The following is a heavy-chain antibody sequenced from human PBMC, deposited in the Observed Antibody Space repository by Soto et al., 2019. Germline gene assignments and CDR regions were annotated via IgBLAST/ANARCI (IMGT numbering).Heavy chain of an antibody. CDR2: ISSGSTYF. Sequence: EVQLVESGGGLVKSGGSLKLCCAASGFTFSISTMIWVRQAPGKRLEWVSSISSGSTYFYYADSVKGRFSISRDNAKRSLFLQMNSLRVEDTAVYYCARGDGTGLHSSGWSPRFWGQGTLVTVSS. CDR3: ARGDGTGLHSSGWSPRF. CDR1: GFTFSIST. D-gene: IGHD6-13*01. J-gene: IGHJ4*02. V-gene: IGHV3-21*01.